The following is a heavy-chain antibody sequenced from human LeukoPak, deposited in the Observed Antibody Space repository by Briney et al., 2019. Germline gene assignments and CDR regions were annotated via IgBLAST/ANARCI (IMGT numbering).Heavy chain of an antibody. CDR2: ISSSSSYI. Sequence: GGSLRLSCAASGFTFSSYSMNWARQAPGKGLEWVSSISSSSSYIYYADSVKGRFTISRDNAKNSLYLQMNSLRAEDTAVYYCARDLPLMVYAHPRSGGGDYWGQGTLVTVSS. CDR1: GFTFSSYS. CDR3: ARDLPLMVYAHPRSGGGDY. D-gene: IGHD2-8*01. V-gene: IGHV3-21*01. J-gene: IGHJ4*02.